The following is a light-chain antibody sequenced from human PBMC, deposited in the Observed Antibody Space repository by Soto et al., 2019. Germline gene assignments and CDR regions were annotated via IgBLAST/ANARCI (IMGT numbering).Light chain of an antibody. Sequence: EIVLTQSPGALYLSPGERATLSCRASQTASSSHLAWYQQKPGQAPRLLIYDASSRATGISDRFSGSGSGTDSTLTISRLEPEDFAVYYCQQDGSSPYTFGQGTNVEIK. CDR3: QQDGSSPYT. V-gene: IGKV3-20*01. J-gene: IGKJ2*01. CDR1: QTASSSH. CDR2: DAS.